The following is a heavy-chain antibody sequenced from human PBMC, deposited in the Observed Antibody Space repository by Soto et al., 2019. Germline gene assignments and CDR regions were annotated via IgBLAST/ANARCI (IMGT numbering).Heavy chain of an antibody. V-gene: IGHV1-18*01. D-gene: IGHD3-9*01. CDR3: ARDFRLYYDILTGYAY. Sequence: ASVKVSCKASGYTFTSYGISWARQAPGQGLEWMGWISAYNGNTNYAQKLQGRVTMTTDTSTSTAYMELRSLRSDDTAVYYCARDFRLYYDILTGYAYWGQGTLVTVS. J-gene: IGHJ4*02. CDR1: GYTFTSYG. CDR2: ISAYNGNT.